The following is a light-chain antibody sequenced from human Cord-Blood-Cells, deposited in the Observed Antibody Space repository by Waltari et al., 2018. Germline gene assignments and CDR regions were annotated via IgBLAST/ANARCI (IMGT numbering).Light chain of an antibody. CDR2: DVS. CDR1: RRDVGGYDP. V-gene: IGLV2-14*03. J-gene: IGLJ3*02. CDR3: SSYTSSSTLV. Sequence: QSALTPPAPASGHPGHPLPLPCTGTRRDVGGYDPVCWYQQHPGKAPKLMIYDVSNRPSGVSNRFSGSKSGNTAPLTISGLQAEDEADYYCSSYTSSSTLVFGGGTRRTVL.